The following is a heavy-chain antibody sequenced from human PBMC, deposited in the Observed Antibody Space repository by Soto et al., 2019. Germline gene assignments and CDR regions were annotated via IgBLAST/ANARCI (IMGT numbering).Heavy chain of an antibody. Sequence: PSETLSLTSGVYGGSFSGYYCSWIRQPPGKGLEWIGEINHSGSTNYNPSLKSRVTISVDTSKNQFSLKLSSVTAADTAVYYCATTGAYYDFWSGYPFDIWGQGTMVTVSS. CDR2: INHSGST. D-gene: IGHD3-3*01. V-gene: IGHV4-34*01. CDR1: GGSFSGYY. J-gene: IGHJ3*02. CDR3: ATTGAYYDFWSGYPFDI.